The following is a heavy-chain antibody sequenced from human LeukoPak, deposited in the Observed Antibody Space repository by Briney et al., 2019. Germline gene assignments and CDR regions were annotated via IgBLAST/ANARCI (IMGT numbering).Heavy chain of an antibody. Sequence: ASVKVPCKASGYTFTSYAMHWVRQAPGQRLEWMGWINAGNGNTKYSQKFQGRVTITRDTSASTAYMELSSLRSEDTAVYYCARDRYGSGSYPSTLLPWGQGTLVTVSS. CDR1: GYTFTSYA. CDR3: ARDRYGSGSYPSTLLP. D-gene: IGHD3-10*01. CDR2: INAGNGNT. J-gene: IGHJ5*02. V-gene: IGHV1-3*01.